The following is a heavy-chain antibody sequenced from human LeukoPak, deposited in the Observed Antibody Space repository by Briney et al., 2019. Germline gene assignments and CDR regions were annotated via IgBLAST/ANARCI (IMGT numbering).Heavy chain of an antibody. CDR3: ARDRSADIVVVPAAKGSYYYYMDV. D-gene: IGHD2-2*01. J-gene: IGHJ6*03. V-gene: IGHV1-2*02. Sequence: ASVKVSCKASGYTFTGYYMHWVRQAPGQGLEWMGWINPNSGGTNYAQKFQGRVTMTRDTSISTAYMELSRLRSDDTAVDYCARDRSADIVVVPAAKGSYYYYMDVWGKGTTVTVSS. CDR1: GYTFTGYY. CDR2: INPNSGGT.